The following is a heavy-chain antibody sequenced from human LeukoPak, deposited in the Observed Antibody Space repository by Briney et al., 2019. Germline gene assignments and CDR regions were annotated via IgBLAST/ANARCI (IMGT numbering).Heavy chain of an antibody. Sequence: AASVKVSCKASRYTFTSYGISWVRQAPGQGLEWMGWISAYNGNTNYAQKLQGRVTMTPDTSTSTAYMELRSLRSDDTAVYYCARAAAVVVAATWLGYYYGMDVWGKGTTVTVSS. CDR3: ARAAAVVVAATWLGYYYGMDV. J-gene: IGHJ6*04. CDR2: ISAYNGNT. CDR1: RYTFTSYG. V-gene: IGHV1-18*04. D-gene: IGHD2-15*01.